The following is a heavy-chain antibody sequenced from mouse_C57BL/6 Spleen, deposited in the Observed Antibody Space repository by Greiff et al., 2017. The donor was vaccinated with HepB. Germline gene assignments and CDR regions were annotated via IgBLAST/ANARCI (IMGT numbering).Heavy chain of an antibody. D-gene: IGHD2-4*01. CDR2: IYPGDGDT. J-gene: IGHJ4*01. CDR1: GYAFSSSW. V-gene: IGHV1-82*01. Sequence: HLHHSVPYLVKPCASLKISCKASGYAFSSSWMNWVKQRPGKGLEWIGRIYPGDGDTNYNGKFKGKATLTADKSSSTAYMHRSSLTSEDSAVYFCARWDYDYYAMDYWGQGTSVTVSS. CDR3: ARWDYDYYAMDY.